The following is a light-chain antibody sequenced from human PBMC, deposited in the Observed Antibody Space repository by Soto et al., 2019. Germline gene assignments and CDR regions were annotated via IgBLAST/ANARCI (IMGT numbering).Light chain of an antibody. CDR3: SSYTSSSTHNYV. V-gene: IGLV2-14*01. CDR2: EVS. CDR1: SSDVGTYNY. Sequence: SALTQPASVSGSPGQSITISCTGTSSDVGTYNYVSWYQHHPGKVPKLMIYEVSNRPSGVSNRFSGSKSGNTASLTISGLQAEDEADYYCSSYTSSSTHNYVFGTGTKVTV. J-gene: IGLJ1*01.